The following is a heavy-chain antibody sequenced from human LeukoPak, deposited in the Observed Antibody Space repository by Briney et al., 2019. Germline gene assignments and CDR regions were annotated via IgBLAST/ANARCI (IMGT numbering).Heavy chain of an antibody. V-gene: IGHV1-46*01. D-gene: IGHD6-19*01. J-gene: IGHJ4*02. CDR1: GYSFTNYY. Sequence: ASVKVSCKASGYSFTNYYIHWVRQAPGQGPEWMGIINPSGGGTTYAPKFQGRVTMTKDTSTSTVYMVLSRLGSADTALYYCARETDIAVAANYFDYWGQGTLVTVSS. CDR3: ARETDIAVAANYFDY. CDR2: INPSGGGT.